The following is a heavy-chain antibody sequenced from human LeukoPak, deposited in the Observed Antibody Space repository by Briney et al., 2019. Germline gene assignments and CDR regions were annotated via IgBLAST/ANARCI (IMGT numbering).Heavy chain of an antibody. CDR2: IHYSGST. D-gene: IGHD6-19*01. Sequence: SETLSLTCTVSGGSIDSYYWSWIRQPPGKGLEWIGYIHYSGSTNYNPSLKSRVTISVDTSKNQFSLKLSSVTAADTAVYYCATLSSGWYFDYWGQGILVTVSS. V-gene: IGHV4-59*08. J-gene: IGHJ4*02. CDR1: GGSIDSYY. CDR3: ATLSSGWYFDY.